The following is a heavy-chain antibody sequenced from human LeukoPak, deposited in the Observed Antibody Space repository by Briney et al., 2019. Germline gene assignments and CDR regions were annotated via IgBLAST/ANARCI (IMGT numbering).Heavy chain of an antibody. Sequence: GGSLRLSCAASGFTFSSYGMSWVRQAPGKGLEWVSAISGSGGSTYYADSVKGRFTISRDNSKDTLYLQMNSLRAEDTAVYYCARDLRRGHSPWGQGTLVTVSS. CDR3: ARDLRRGHSP. CDR2: ISGSGGST. CDR1: GFTFSSYG. V-gene: IGHV3-23*01. D-gene: IGHD5-12*01. J-gene: IGHJ5*02.